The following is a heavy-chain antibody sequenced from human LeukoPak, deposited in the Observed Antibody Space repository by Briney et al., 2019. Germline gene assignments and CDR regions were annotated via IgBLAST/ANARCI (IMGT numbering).Heavy chain of an antibody. V-gene: IGHV4-4*07. D-gene: IGHD2-21*02. CDR2: IHSSGST. J-gene: IGHJ5*02. CDR1: GGSISSYY. CDR3: ARETSAPAYCGGDCYRRRRKNSWFDP. Sequence: PSETLSLTCTVSGGSISSYYWSWIRQPAGKGLEWIGRIHSSGSTNYSPSLKSRVAMSLDPSKNQFSLKLSSVTAADTAVYYCARETSAPAYCGGDCYRRRRKNSWFDPWGQGTLVTVSS.